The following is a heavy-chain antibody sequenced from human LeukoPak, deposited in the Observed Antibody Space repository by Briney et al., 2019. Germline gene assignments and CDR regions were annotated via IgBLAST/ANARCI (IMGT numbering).Heavy chain of an antibody. CDR3: ASRNYYGSGPDY. CDR1: GGSTSSYY. CDR2: IYYSGSG. D-gene: IGHD3-10*01. J-gene: IGHJ4*02. V-gene: IGHV4-59*08. Sequence: SETLSLTCTVSGGSTSSYYWSWIRQPPGKGLEWIGYIYYSGSGNYSPSLKSRVTISVDKSKNQFSLKLSSVTAADTAVYYCASRNYYGSGPDYWGQGTLVTVSS.